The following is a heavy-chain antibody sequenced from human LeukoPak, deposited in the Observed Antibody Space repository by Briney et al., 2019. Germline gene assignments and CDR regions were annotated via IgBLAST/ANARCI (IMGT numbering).Heavy chain of an antibody. CDR1: GDSINSYY. CDR2: IYYRGSA. CDR3: ARLPHDWFDS. V-gene: IGHV4-59*08. J-gene: IGHJ5*01. Sequence: SETLSLTCTVSGDSINSYYWSWIWQPPGKGLEWLGYIYYRGSANYNPSLKSRVTISIDTSKNQFSLKLTSVTAADTAVYYCARLPHDWFDSWGQGTLVTVSS.